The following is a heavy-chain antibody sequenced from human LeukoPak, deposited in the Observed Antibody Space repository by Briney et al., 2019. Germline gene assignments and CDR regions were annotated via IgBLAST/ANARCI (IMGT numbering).Heavy chain of an antibody. J-gene: IGHJ4*02. CDR1: GFTFRNYW. Sequence: GGSLRLSCAASGFTFRNYWMHWVRQGPGGGLEWVSRLRTDGDKRSYAASVRDRFTISRDNAKNMLYLQMNSLRVEDTAVYYCFRDHYGTNSLDYWGQGTPVTVSS. CDR3: FRDHYGTNSLDY. CDR2: LRTDGDKR. D-gene: IGHD4/OR15-4a*01. V-gene: IGHV3-74*01.